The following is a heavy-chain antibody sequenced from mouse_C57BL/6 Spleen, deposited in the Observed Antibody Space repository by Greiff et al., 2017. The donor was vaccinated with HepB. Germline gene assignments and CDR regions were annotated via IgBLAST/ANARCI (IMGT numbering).Heavy chain of an antibody. D-gene: IGHD1-1*01. CDR1: GYSFTGYY. V-gene: IGHV1-42*01. CDR3: ARRGGDYYGSKYFDY. Sequence: VQLKQSGPELVKPGASVKISCKASGYSFTGYYMNWVKQSPEKSLEWIGEINPSTGGTTYNQKFKAKATLTVDKSSSTAYMQLKSLTSEDSAVYYCARRGGDYYGSKYFDYWGQGTTLTVSS. J-gene: IGHJ2*01. CDR2: INPSTGGT.